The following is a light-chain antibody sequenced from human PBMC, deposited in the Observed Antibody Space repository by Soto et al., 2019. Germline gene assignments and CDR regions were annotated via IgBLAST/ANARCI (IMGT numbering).Light chain of an antibody. J-gene: IGKJ2*01. CDR1: QSLLHSNGYNY. CDR2: LGS. CDR3: MQALQTPYT. V-gene: IGKV2-28*01. Sequence: DIVMTQSPLSLPVTPGEPASISCRSSQSLLHSNGYNYLDWYLQKPGQSPQLLIYLGSNRASGVPDMFSCSGSGTEFTLKISRVEAEDVGVYYCMQALQTPYTFGQGTKLEIK.